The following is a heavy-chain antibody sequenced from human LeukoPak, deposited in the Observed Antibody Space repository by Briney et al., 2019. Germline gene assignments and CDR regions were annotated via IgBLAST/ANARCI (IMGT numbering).Heavy chain of an antibody. CDR2: IYHSGST. V-gene: IGHV4-38-2*02. CDR3: ARSLGDSSGYYGDRAFDI. D-gene: IGHD3-22*01. Sequence: PSETLSLTCTVSGYSISSGYYWGWIRQPPGKGLEWIGSIYHSGSTYYNPSLKSRVTISVDTSKNQFSLKLSSVTAADTAVYYCARSLGDSSGYYGDRAFDIWGQGTMVTVSS. J-gene: IGHJ3*02. CDR1: GYSISSGYY.